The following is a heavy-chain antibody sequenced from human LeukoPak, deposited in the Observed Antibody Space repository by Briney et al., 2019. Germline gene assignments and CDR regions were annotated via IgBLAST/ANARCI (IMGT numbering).Heavy chain of an antibody. V-gene: IGHV3-30-3*01. CDR3: ARDRDIVVVPAAIYDAFDI. J-gene: IGHJ3*02. D-gene: IGHD2-2*01. Sequence: GGSLRLSCAASGFTFSSYAMHWVRQAPGKGLEWVAVISYDGSNKYYADSVKGRFTISRDNSRNTLYLQMNSLRAEDTAVYYCARDRDIVVVPAAIYDAFDIWGQGTMVTVSS. CDR1: GFTFSSYA. CDR2: ISYDGSNK.